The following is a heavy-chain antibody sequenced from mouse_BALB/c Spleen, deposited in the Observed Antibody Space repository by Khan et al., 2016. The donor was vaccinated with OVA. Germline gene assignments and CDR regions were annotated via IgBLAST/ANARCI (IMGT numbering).Heavy chain of an antibody. Sequence: QVQLKQSGAELARPGASVKLSCKASGYIFTSYTIHWIKKRPGQGLEWIGYINPSNGYTNYNQKFKDKATLTTDKSSTTAYLQLSSLTSDDSAVYNGVRDGAYHRNDGWFAYWGQGTLVTVSA. CDR2: INPSNGYT. V-gene: IGHV1-4*01. CDR3: VRDGAYHRNDGWFAY. J-gene: IGHJ3*01. D-gene: IGHD2-14*01. CDR1: GYIFTSYT.